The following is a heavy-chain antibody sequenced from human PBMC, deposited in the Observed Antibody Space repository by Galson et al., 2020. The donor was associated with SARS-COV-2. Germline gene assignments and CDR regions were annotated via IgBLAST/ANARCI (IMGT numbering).Heavy chain of an antibody. D-gene: IGHD2-21*02. CDR1: GGSFSGYY. CDR2: INSSGST. V-gene: IGHV4-34*01. J-gene: IGHJ4*02. Sequence: SETLSLTCAVYGGSFSGYYWSWIRQPPGKGLEWIGAINSSGSTNYNPSLKSRVTISVDTSKNHFSLKLRSVTAADTTVYYCAREENFFLVLTATRMCYFDYWGRGTRATVSS. CDR3: AREENFFLVLTATRMCYFDY.